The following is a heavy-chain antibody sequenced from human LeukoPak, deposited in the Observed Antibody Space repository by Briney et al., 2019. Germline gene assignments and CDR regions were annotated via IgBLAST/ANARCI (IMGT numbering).Heavy chain of an antibody. CDR1: GGSISSYY. CDR3: ARHGDSSGWTRPPYGDWYFDL. J-gene: IGHJ2*01. V-gene: IGHV4-59*08. Sequence: SETLSLTCTVSGGSISSYYWSWIRQPPGKGLEWIGNIYYSGSTNYNPSLKSRVTISVDTSKNQFSLKLSSVTAADTAVYYCARHGDSSGWTRPPYGDWYFDLWGRGTLVTVSS. D-gene: IGHD6-19*01. CDR2: IYYSGST.